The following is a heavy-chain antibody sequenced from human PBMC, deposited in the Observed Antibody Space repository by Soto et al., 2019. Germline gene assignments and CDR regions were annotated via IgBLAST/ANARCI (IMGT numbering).Heavy chain of an antibody. D-gene: IGHD3-22*01. CDR1: GFTFSNAW. Sequence: GGSLSLSCAASGFTFSNAWMNWVRQAPGKGLEWVGRIKSKTDGGTTDYAAPVKGRFTISRDDSKNTLYLQMNSLKTEDTAVYYCTTDPPSYDSSGYSSDYYYYGMDVWGQGTTVTVSS. V-gene: IGHV3-15*07. CDR3: TTDPPSYDSSGYSSDYYYYGMDV. CDR2: IKSKTDGGTT. J-gene: IGHJ6*02.